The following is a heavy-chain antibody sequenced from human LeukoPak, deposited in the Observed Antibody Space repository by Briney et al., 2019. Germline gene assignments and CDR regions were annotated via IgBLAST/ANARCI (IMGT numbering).Heavy chain of an antibody. CDR3: ANDQSSERFLDY. CDR2: IRYDSTDK. J-gene: IGHJ4*02. CDR1: GFTFSSYG. V-gene: IGHV3-30*02. Sequence: GESLRLSCAASGFTFSSYGMHWVRQAPAKGLEWVAFIRYDSTDKYYADSVKGRFTISRDNSKNTLYLQMNSLGAEDTALYYCANDQSSERFLDYWGQGTLVTVSS. D-gene: IGHD5-24*01.